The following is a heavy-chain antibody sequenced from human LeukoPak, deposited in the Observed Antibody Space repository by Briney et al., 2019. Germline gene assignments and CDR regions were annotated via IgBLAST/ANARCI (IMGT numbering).Heavy chain of an antibody. J-gene: IGHJ4*02. CDR2: IYYSGST. CDR3: ARVKGRSTSSSRWAFDY. CDR1: GGSISSSSYY. V-gene: IGHV4-39*07. Sequence: SETLSLTCTVSGGSISSSSYYWGWIRQPPGKGLEWIGSIYYSGSTYYNPSLKSRVTISVDTSKNQFSLKLSSVTAADTAVYYCARVKGRSTSSSRWAFDYCGQGTLVTVSS. D-gene: IGHD2-2*01.